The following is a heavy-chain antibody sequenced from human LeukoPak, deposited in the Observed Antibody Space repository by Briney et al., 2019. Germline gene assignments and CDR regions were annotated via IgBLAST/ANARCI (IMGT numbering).Heavy chain of an antibody. J-gene: IGHJ4*02. CDR2: ISVYNGNT. D-gene: IGHD1-26*01. V-gene: IGHV1-18*01. Sequence: ASVKASCKADGDTLGNYGISWVRQAPGQGLEWMGWISVYNGNTKYAQKFQGRVTITADTSTSTSYMELRSLTSDDTAVYYCARAPRGTYWDYFDYWGQGTLVTVSS. CDR3: ARAPRGTYWDYFDY. CDR1: GDTLGNYG.